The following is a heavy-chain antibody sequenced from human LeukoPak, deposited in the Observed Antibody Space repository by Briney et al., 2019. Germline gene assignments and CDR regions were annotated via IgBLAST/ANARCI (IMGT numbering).Heavy chain of an antibody. CDR3: AREDITMVRGVTNDY. CDR2: ISSSSSYI. J-gene: IGHJ4*02. D-gene: IGHD3-10*01. V-gene: IGHV3-21*01. CDR1: GFTFSSYS. Sequence: PGGSLRLSCAASGFTFSSYSMNWVRQAPGKGLEWVSSISSSSSYIYCADSVKGRFTISRDNAKNSLYLRMNSLRAEDTAVYYCAREDITMVRGVTNDYWGQGTLVTVSS.